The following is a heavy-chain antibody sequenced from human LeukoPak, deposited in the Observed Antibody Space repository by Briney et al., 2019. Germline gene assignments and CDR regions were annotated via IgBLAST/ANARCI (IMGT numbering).Heavy chain of an antibody. Sequence: ASVKVSFKASGYTFTNYGINWVRQAPGQGLEWVGWISPHTGDTNYAQKVQGRVTMTADTSTSTVYMELRSLKSDDTAIYYCARESPGDFDFWGQGTLVTVSS. J-gene: IGHJ4*02. CDR3: ARESPGDFDF. CDR2: ISPHTGDT. CDR1: GYTFTNYG. D-gene: IGHD7-27*01. V-gene: IGHV1-18*01.